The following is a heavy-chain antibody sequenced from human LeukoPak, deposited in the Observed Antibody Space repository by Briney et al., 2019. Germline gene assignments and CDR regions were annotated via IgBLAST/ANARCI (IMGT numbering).Heavy chain of an antibody. D-gene: IGHD2-15*01. J-gene: IGHJ4*02. Sequence: QPGGSLRLSCAASGFTFSSYAMSWVRQASGRGLEWVGLIRSKPSSYTTVYAASVKGRFTISRDDSKSTAYLQMNSLKAEDTAVYYCTRQDCSGGSCSYVDYWGQGTLVTVSS. CDR2: IRSKPSSYTT. CDR3: TRQDCSGGSCSYVDY. V-gene: IGHV3-73*01. CDR1: GFTFSSYA.